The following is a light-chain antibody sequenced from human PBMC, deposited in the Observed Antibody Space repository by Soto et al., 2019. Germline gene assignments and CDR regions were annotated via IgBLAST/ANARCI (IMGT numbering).Light chain of an antibody. CDR2: DVS. J-gene: IGLJ3*02. Sequence: QSVLTQSASVSGSPGQSITISCTGTSSDVGGYNYVSWYQQHPGKAPKLIIYDVSNRPSGVSTRFSGSKSGNTASLTISGLQAEDEAVYSCSSYTSTNSWVFGGGTKLTVL. CDR3: SSYTSTNSWV. CDR1: SSDVGGYNY. V-gene: IGLV2-14*01.